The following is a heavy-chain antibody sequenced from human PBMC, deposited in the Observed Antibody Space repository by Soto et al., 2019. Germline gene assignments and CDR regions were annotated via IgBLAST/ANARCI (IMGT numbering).Heavy chain of an antibody. CDR1: GFTFSSYG. D-gene: IGHD3-16*02. V-gene: IGHV3-30*18. Sequence: QVQLVESGGGVVQPGRSLRLSCAASGFTFSSYGMHWVRQAPGKGLEWVAVISYDGNNKYYADSVKGRFTISRDNSKNTLYLQMNSLRAEDTAVYYCAKNMGPFQLYDFDYWGQGTLVTVSS. J-gene: IGHJ4*02. CDR2: ISYDGNNK. CDR3: AKNMGPFQLYDFDY.